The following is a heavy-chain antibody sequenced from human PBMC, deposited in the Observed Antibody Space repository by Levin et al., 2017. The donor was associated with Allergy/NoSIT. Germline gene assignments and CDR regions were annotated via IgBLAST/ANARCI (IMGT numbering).Heavy chain of an antibody. V-gene: IGHV4-31*03. CDR2: ISYSGRA. CDR1: GDSISTSTNYF. Sequence: ASETLSLTCTVSGDSISTSTNYFWSWVRQHPGKGLEWIGYISYSGRAYYNPSLKSRATVSIDPSKNQFSLNLNSVTAADTAMYYCAREVIAVSDSYAFDLWGQGTMVYVSS. CDR3: AREVIAVSDSYAFDL. D-gene: IGHD6-19*01. J-gene: IGHJ3*01.